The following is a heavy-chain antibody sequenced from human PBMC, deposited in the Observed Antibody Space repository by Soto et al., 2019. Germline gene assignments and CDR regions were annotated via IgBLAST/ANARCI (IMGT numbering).Heavy chain of an antibody. V-gene: IGHV1-3*01. CDR2: INAGNGNT. Sequence: ASVKVSCKASGYTFTSYAMHWVRQAPGQRLEWMGWINAGNGNTKYSQKFQGRVTITRDTSASTAYMELSSLRSEDTAVYYCARVGTITIFGVVINLYYYYGMDVWGQGTTVTVSS. D-gene: IGHD3-3*01. J-gene: IGHJ6*02. CDR3: ARVGTITIFGVVINLYYYYGMDV. CDR1: GYTFTSYA.